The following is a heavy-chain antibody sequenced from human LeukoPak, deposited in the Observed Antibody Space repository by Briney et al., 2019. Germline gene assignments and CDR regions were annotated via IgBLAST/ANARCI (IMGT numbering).Heavy chain of an antibody. CDR2: ISSSGSAD. CDR3: ARTQKYYYLWSGMN. V-gene: IGHV3-11*04. J-gene: IGHJ4*02. CDR1: GFTFSDYY. D-gene: IGHD3-3*01. Sequence: KPGGSVRLSCAATGFTFSDYYMSWLRQAPGKGLEWISYISSSGSADYYADSVQGRITVSRDNANSSLYLQMHSLRAMDTAVYYCARTQKYYYLWSGMNWGQGTLVTVSS.